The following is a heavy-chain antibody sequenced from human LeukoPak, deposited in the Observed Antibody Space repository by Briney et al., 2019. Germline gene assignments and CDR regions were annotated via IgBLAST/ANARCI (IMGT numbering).Heavy chain of an antibody. Sequence: GGSLRLSCAASGFTFSSYGMHWVRQAPGKGLEWVAFIRYDGSNKYYADSVKGRFTVSRDNSKSSLYLQINSVRPEDTAVYYCARELNGYGYYFFDYWGPGTLVTVSS. CDR3: ARELNGYGYYFFDY. D-gene: IGHD3-16*01. J-gene: IGHJ4*02. CDR2: IRYDGSNK. V-gene: IGHV3-30*02. CDR1: GFTFSSYG.